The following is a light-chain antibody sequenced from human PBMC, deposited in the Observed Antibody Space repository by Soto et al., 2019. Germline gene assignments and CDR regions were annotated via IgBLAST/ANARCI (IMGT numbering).Light chain of an antibody. J-gene: IGKJ5*01. V-gene: IGKV3-15*01. CDR3: QQYNNWPLIT. Sequence: EIVLTQSPGTLSLSPGERATLSFRSSQSVSNNYLARYQQQPGHAPRLLIYGASTRATGIPARFSGSGSGTEFTLTISSLQSEDFAVYYCQQYNNWPLITFGQGTRLEIK. CDR1: QSVSNN. CDR2: GAS.